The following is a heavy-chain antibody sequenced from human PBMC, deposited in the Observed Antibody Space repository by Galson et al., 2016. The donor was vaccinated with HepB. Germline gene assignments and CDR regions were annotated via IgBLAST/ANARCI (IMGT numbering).Heavy chain of an antibody. CDR2: IKQDGSEK. Sequence: SLRLSCAASGFTFSSYSMTWVRQAPGKGLEWVANIKQDGSEKYYVDSVKGRFTISRDDAKNSLYLQMNSLRGEDTAVYYCARGRGVDVWGQATTVTVSS. V-gene: IGHV3-7*03. J-gene: IGHJ6*02. CDR3: ARGRGVDV. CDR1: GFTFSSYS.